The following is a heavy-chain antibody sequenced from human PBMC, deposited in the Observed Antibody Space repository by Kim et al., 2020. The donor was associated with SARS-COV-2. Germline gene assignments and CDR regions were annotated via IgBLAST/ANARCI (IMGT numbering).Heavy chain of an antibody. V-gene: IGHV3-7*01. CDR3: SRTHYGDYF. J-gene: IGHJ4*02. CDR1: GFTFSTYW. CDR2: INQGGTEK. D-gene: IGHD4-17*01. Sequence: GGSLRLSCAASGFTFSTYWMTWVRQAPGKGLEWVANINQGGTEKYYVDSVKGRFTISRDNAKNSLFLDVNILRVEDTAVYYCSRTHYGDYFWGQGTLVTV.